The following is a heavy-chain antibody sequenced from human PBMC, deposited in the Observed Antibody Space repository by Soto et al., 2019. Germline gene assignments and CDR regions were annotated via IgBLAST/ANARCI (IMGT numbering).Heavy chain of an antibody. CDR2: IWYDGSNK. V-gene: IGHV3-33*01. J-gene: IGHJ4*02. CDR1: GFTFSSYG. Sequence: QVQLVESGGGVVQPGRSLRLSCAASGFTFSSYGMHWVRQAPGKGLEWVAVIWYDGSNKYYADSVKGRFTISRDNSKNTLYLQMNSLRAEDTAVYYCARDIGDSYGTDYWGQGTLVTVSS. D-gene: IGHD5-18*01. CDR3: ARDIGDSYGTDY.